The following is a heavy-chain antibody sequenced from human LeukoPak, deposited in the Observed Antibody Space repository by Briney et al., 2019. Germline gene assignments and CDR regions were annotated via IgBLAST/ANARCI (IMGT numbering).Heavy chain of an antibody. CDR1: GYTFTGYY. Sequence: ASVKVSCKASGYTFTGYYMHWVRQAPGQGLEWMGWINPNSGVTNSAQKFQGRVTMTRDTSISTAYMELSRLRSDDTAVYYCARREGHYYDGSGYYCPFDYWGQGTLVTVSS. J-gene: IGHJ4*02. D-gene: IGHD3-22*01. V-gene: IGHV1-2*02. CDR2: INPNSGVT. CDR3: ARREGHYYDGSGYYCPFDY.